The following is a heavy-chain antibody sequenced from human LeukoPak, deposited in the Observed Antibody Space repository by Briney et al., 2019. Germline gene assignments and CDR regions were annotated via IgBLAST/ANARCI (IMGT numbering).Heavy chain of an antibody. Sequence: GGSLRLSCAASGFTFSTFGMHWVRQAPGKGLEWVAVISYDGSNKYYGDSVKGRFTISRDNSKNTLYLQMNSLRAEDTAVYYCAKKFPGTVAAGPDHWGQGTLVTVSS. J-gene: IGHJ4*02. D-gene: IGHD6-13*01. CDR2: ISYDGSNK. V-gene: IGHV3-30*18. CDR3: AKKFPGTVAAGPDH. CDR1: GFTFSTFG.